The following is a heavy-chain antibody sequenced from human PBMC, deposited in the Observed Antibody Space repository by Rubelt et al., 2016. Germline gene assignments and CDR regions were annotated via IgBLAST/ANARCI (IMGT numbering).Heavy chain of an antibody. Sequence: QVQLVQSGAEVKKPGSSVKVSCKASGDTFSSYAISWVRQAPGQGLEWMGGIIPIFGTANYAQKFQGRVTITADESTSTAYMELSSLRSEDTAVYYCARELVPAAPGFYYGMDVGGQGTTVTVSS. V-gene: IGHV1-69*12. D-gene: IGHD2-2*01. CDR3: ARELVPAAPGFYYGMDV. CDR2: IIPIFGTA. CDR1: GDTFSSYA. J-gene: IGHJ6*02.